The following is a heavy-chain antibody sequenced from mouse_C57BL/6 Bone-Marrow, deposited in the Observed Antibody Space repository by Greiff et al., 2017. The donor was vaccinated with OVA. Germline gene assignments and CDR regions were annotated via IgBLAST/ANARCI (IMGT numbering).Heavy chain of an antibody. CDR3: ARSGYYYVPVAY. V-gene: IGHV1-82*01. D-gene: IGHD1-1*01. CDR1: GYAFSSSW. J-gene: IGHJ3*01. Sequence: VQLQQSGPELAKPGASVKISCKASGYAFSSSWMNWVKQRPGKGLEWIGRIYPGDGDTKYNGKFKGKATLTADKSSSTAYMQLSSLTSEDSAVYFCARSGYYYVPVAYWGQGTLVTVSA. CDR2: IYPGDGDT.